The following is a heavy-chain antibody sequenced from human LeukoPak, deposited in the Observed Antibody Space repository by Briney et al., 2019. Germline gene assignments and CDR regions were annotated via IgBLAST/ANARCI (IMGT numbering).Heavy chain of an antibody. Sequence: PSETLSLTCTVSDGSISSRNYHWSWIRQPAGKGLEWIGRVYTSGTTSGSTNYNPSLTSRVTISMDTSKNQFSLKLNSVSAADTAVYYCARLQFGSFDIWGQGTMVTVSS. D-gene: IGHD4-11*01. CDR1: DGSISSRNYH. CDR3: ARLQFGSFDI. V-gene: IGHV4-61*02. CDR2: VYTSGTTSGST. J-gene: IGHJ3*02.